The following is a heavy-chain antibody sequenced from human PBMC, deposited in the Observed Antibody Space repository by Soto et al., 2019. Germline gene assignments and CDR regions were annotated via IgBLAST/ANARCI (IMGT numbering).Heavy chain of an antibody. Sequence: PGGSLRLSCAASGFSFNTYWMSWIRQAPGKGLEWVANINEDGNKQNYVDSVRGRFTISRDNAKPSVHLQMNSLRVEDTAGYYCARDQVYNWNDYYYYGMDVWGHGTTVTVTS. CDR1: GFSFNTYW. J-gene: IGHJ6*02. D-gene: IGHD1-20*01. V-gene: IGHV3-7*01. CDR3: ARDQVYNWNDYYYYGMDV. CDR2: INEDGNKQ.